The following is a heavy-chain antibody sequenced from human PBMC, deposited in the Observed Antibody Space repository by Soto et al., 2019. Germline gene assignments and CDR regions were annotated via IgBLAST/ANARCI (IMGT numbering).Heavy chain of an antibody. CDR3: AKGGLLWFGELLSAEFDY. V-gene: IGHV3-23*01. J-gene: IGHJ4*02. CDR2: ISGSGGST. Sequence: EVQLLEAGGDLVQPGGSLRLSCAASGFTFSSYAMSWVRQAPGKGLEWVSAISGSGGSTYYADSVKGRFTISRDNSKKTLYLQMNSLRAEDTAVYYCAKGGLLWFGELLSAEFDYWGQGTLVTVSS. D-gene: IGHD3-10*01. CDR1: GFTFSSYA.